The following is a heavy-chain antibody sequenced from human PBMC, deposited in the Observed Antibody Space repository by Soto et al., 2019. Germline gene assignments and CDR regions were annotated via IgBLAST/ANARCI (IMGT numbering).Heavy chain of an antibody. CDR1: GGSISSGGYY. CDR2: IYYSGST. CDR3: ASLTTVTTFDYYYYGMDV. V-gene: IGHV4-31*03. J-gene: IGHJ6*02. D-gene: IGHD4-17*01. Sequence: NPSETLSLTCTVSGGSISSGGYYWSWIRQHPGKGLEWIGYIYYSGSTYYNPSLKSRVTISVDTSKNQFSLKLSSVTAADTAVYYCASLTTVTTFDYYYYGMDVWGQGTTVTVSS.